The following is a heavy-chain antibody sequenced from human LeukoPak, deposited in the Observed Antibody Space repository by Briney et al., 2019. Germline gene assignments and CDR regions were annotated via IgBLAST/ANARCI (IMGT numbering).Heavy chain of an antibody. Sequence: GGSLRLSCSASAFTFSSYWMTWVRQAPGQGLEWVGWINPNSGVTNYAQNFQGRVSMTSDTSISTVYMELSRLRSDDTAVYYCSREDYWGQGTLVTVSS. J-gene: IGHJ4*02. CDR1: AFTFSSYW. CDR3: SREDY. V-gene: IGHV1-2*02. CDR2: INPNSGVT.